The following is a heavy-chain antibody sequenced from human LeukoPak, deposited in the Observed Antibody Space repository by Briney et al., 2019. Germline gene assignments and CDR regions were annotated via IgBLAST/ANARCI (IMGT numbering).Heavy chain of an antibody. Sequence: SETLSLTCIVSGGSISSHYWSWIRQPPGKGLEWIGYIFYTGSTNYNPSLKSRVTISVDKSKNQFSLKLRSVTAADTAVYYCARAGAWQIDPWGQGTLVTVSS. V-gene: IGHV4-59*11. D-gene: IGHD3-10*01. J-gene: IGHJ5*02. CDR3: ARAGAWQIDP. CDR1: GGSISSHY. CDR2: IFYTGST.